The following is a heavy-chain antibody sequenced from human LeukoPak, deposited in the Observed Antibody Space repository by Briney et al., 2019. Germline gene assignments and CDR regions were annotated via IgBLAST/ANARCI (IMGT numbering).Heavy chain of an antibody. CDR2: FKTNADGGTT. V-gene: IGHV3-15*01. CDR3: ATEGDHDGNDAFDI. J-gene: IGHJ3*02. CDR1: GFTFTNAW. Sequence: GGSLRLSCAASGFTFTNAWMSWVRQAPGEGLEWVGRFKTNADGGTTDYAAPVKGRFTISRDDSKNTLYLQMNSLKTDDTAVYYCATEGDHDGNDAFDIWGQGTMATVSS. D-gene: IGHD3-16*01.